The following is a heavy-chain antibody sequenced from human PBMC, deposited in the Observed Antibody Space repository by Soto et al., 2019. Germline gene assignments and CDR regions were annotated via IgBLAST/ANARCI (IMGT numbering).Heavy chain of an antibody. CDR1: GGTFSSYA. CDR3: ASIYTIFGEADHYYYGMDV. J-gene: IGHJ6*02. Sequence: SVKVSCKASGGTFSSYAISWVRQAPGQGLEWMGGIIPIFGTANYAQKFQGRVTITADKSTSTAYMELSSLRSEDTAVYYCASIYTIFGEADHYYYGMDVWGQGTTVTV. CDR2: IIPIFGTA. D-gene: IGHD3-3*01. V-gene: IGHV1-69*06.